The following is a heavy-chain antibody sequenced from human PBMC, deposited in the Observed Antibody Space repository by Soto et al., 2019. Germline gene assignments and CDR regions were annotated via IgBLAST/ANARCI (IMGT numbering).Heavy chain of an antibody. V-gene: IGHV1-3*01. Sequence: ASVKVSCKASGYTFTTYTMNWVRQAPGQRLEWMGWINPVNGNTKSSQKFQDRVIITRDTSASTAYMELRSLRSEDTAVYYCARGIAIGQLDPWGQGTLVTVSS. CDR3: ARGIAIGQLDP. CDR2: INPVNGNT. J-gene: IGHJ5*02. CDR1: GYTFTTYT. D-gene: IGHD6-13*01.